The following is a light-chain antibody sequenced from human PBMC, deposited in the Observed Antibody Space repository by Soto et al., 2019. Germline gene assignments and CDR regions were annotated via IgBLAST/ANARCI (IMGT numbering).Light chain of an antibody. Sequence: LNWYQHEPGKAPKLLISAASKLQSGVPSRFSGSGSGTDFTLTISSLQPEDFATYFCQQSYNTVFTFGQGTRLEIK. V-gene: IGKV1-39*01. J-gene: IGKJ5*01. CDR3: QQSYNTVFT. CDR2: AAS.